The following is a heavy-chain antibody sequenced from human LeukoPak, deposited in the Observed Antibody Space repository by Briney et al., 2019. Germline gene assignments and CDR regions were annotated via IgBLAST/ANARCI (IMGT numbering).Heavy chain of an antibody. J-gene: IGHJ5*02. Sequence: GASVKVSCKASGYTFTSYGISWVRQAPGQGLEWMGWISAYNGNTNYAQKLQGRVTMTTDTSTSTAYMELRSLRSDDTAVYYCARDASMIVLLWFGDNNWFDPWGQGTLVTVSS. D-gene: IGHD3-10*01. V-gene: IGHV1-18*01. CDR3: ARDASMIVLLWFGDNNWFDP. CDR2: ISAYNGNT. CDR1: GYTFTSYG.